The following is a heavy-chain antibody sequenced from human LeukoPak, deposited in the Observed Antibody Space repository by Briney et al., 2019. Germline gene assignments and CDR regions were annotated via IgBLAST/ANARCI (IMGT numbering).Heavy chain of an antibody. V-gene: IGHV3-9*01. D-gene: IGHD3-16*02. J-gene: IGHJ4*02. CDR3: ARDGFSTFGGVIVIPLDY. CDR2: ISWNSGSI. CDR1: GFTFDDYA. Sequence: GRSLRLSCAASGFTFDDYAMHWVRQAPGKGLEWVSGISWNSGSIGYADSVKGRFTISRDNAKNSLYLQMNSLRAEDTAVYYCARDGFSTFGGVIVIPLDYWGQGTLVTVSS.